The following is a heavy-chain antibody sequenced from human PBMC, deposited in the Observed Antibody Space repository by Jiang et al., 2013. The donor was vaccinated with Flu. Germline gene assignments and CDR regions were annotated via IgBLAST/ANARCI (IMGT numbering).Heavy chain of an antibody. D-gene: IGHD5-24*01. CDR2: ISYDGSNK. V-gene: IGHV3-30-3*01. J-gene: IGHJ6*02. CDR3: ARDVEMATITGYYYGMDV. CDR1: GFTFSSYA. Sequence: VQLLESGGGVVQPGRSLRLSCAASGFTFSSYAMHWVRQAPGKGLEWVAVISYDGSNKYYADSVKGRFTISRDNSKNTLYLQMNSLRAEDTAVYYCARDVEMATITGYYYGMDVWGQGTTVTVSS.